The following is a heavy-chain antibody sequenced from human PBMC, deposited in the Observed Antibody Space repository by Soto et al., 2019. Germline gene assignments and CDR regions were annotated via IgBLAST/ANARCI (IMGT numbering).Heavy chain of an antibody. CDR2: ISYDGSNT. CDR3: AKGVAGFFDS. CDR1: GFTFSSFD. Sequence: PGGSLRLSCAASGFTFSSFDMHWVRQAPGKGLEWVAVISYDGSNTYYADSGKGRFTISRDNSKNILYLQMNSLRAEDTAVYFCAKGVAGFFDSWGQGNVVTVSS. V-gene: IGHV3-30*18. J-gene: IGHJ4*02. D-gene: IGHD6-19*01.